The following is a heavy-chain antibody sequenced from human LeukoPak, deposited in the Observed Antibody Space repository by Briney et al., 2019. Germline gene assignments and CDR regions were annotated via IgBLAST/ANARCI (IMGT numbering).Heavy chain of an antibody. D-gene: IGHD1-26*01. V-gene: IGHV4-34*01. J-gene: IGHJ4*02. CDR2: INHSGNT. CDR1: GGSFSGYY. CDR3: ARVSYSGSYYFDY. Sequence: PSETLSLTCAVYGGSFSGYYWSWTRQAPGKGLEWIGEINHSGNTNYNPSLKSRVTISVDTSKNQFSLKLSSVTAADTAVYYCARVSYSGSYYFDYWVPGTLVTVSS.